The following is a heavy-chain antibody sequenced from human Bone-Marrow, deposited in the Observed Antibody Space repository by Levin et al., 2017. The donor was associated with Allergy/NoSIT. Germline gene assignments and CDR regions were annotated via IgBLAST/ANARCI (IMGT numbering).Heavy chain of an antibody. CDR1: GFTFINAW. V-gene: IGHV3-15*01. CDR3: TTDLGTD. CDR2: IKSVADGGTV. Sequence: GESLKISCAASGFTFINAWMSWVRQAPGKGLEWVGRIKSVADGGTVDYAAPVSGRFTMSRDDSKQTLYLQMNSLKTEDTAVYYCTTDLGTDWGQGTLVTVSS. J-gene: IGHJ4*02.